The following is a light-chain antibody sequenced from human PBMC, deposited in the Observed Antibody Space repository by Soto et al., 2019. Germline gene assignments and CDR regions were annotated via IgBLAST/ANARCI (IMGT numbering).Light chain of an antibody. CDR1: QRVYSK. Sequence: EILMTQSPDTLSVSPGESATLSCRASQRVYSKLAWYQQRPGQAPRLLIYGASTRATGVPARFSGRGSGTEFTLTISRLQSEDFAVYYCQQYTSWPPNTFGQGTRLENK. CDR3: QQYTSWPPNT. J-gene: IGKJ5*01. CDR2: GAS. V-gene: IGKV3-15*01.